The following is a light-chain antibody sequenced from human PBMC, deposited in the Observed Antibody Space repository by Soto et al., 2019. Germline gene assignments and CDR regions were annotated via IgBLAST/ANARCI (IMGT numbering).Light chain of an antibody. J-gene: IGKJ5*01. CDR3: QQYNNWPIT. Sequence: ELVLTQSPATLSLSPGERATLSCRASHSLSDYLAWYQQNPGQAPRLLIYGASTRATGIPARFSGSGSGTEFTLTISSLQSEDFAVYYCQQYNNWPITFGQGTRLEI. V-gene: IGKV3-15*01. CDR1: HSLSDY. CDR2: GAS.